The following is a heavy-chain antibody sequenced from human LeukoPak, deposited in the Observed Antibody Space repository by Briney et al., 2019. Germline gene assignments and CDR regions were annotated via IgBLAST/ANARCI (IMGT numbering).Heavy chain of an antibody. Sequence: SGTLSLTCTVSGGSISSYYWSWIRQPPGKGLEWIGYIYYSGSTNYNPSLKSRVTISVDTSKNQFSLKLSSVTAADTAVYYCARLRYFDWLIDYWGQGTLVTVSS. CDR3: ARLRYFDWLIDY. D-gene: IGHD3-9*01. V-gene: IGHV4-59*01. CDR1: GGSISSYY. J-gene: IGHJ4*02. CDR2: IYYSGST.